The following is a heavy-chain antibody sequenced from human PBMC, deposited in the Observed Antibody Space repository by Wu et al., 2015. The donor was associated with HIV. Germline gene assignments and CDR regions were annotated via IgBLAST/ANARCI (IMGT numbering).Heavy chain of an antibody. CDR1: GDGFTSYA. D-gene: IGHD6-19*01. CDR3: ARNTGSVATSLYSLGV. J-gene: IGHJ6*02. CDR2: INPLFGTT. V-gene: IGHV1-69*05. Sequence: QAQLVQFGAEVKKPGSSVKVTCKASGDGFTSYAVSWVRQAPGQGLEWMGGINPLFGTTKHAQKFLDRVAFTTDESKTTAYMELGSLTSEDTGVYYCARNTGSVATSLYSLGVWGQGTTVTVSS.